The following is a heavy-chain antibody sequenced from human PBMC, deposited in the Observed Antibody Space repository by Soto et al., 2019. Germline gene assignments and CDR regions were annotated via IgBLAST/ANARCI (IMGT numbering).Heavy chain of an antibody. CDR1: GGSISSGGYY. V-gene: IGHV4-31*03. J-gene: IGHJ6*02. D-gene: IGHD3-10*01. Sequence: QVQLQESGPGLVKPSQILSLTCTVSGGSISSGGYYWSWIRQHPGKGLEWIGYIYYSGSTYYNPSLKSRVTISVATSKNQFSLKLSSVTAADTAVYYCARDGSGTGMDVWGQGTTVTVSS. CDR3: ARDGSGTGMDV. CDR2: IYYSGST.